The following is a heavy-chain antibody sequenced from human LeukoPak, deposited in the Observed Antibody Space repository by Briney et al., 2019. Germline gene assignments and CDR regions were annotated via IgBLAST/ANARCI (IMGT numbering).Heavy chain of an antibody. Sequence: GGSLRLSCAASGFTFSSFSMNWVRQAPGKGLEWVSSITSSSNYIYYARSVRGRFTISRDNAKNSLYLQMNSLRAEDTAVYYCARDLRLWGQGTLVTVSS. CDR2: ITSSSNYI. CDR3: ARDLRL. CDR1: GFTFSSFS. V-gene: IGHV3-21*01. J-gene: IGHJ4*02.